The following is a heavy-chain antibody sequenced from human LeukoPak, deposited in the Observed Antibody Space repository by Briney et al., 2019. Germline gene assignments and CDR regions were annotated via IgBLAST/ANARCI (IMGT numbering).Heavy chain of an antibody. Sequence: ASVKDSCKASGYTFSDYHMHWVRQAPGQGPEWMGWINPNSAGTKYAQKFQGRVTMTWDTSISTAYMELSRLTSDDTAVYYCARHSKYANNWFDPWGQGTLVTVSA. CDR2: INPNSAGT. J-gene: IGHJ5*02. CDR1: GYTFSDYH. D-gene: IGHD4-11*01. CDR3: ARHSKYANNWFDP. V-gene: IGHV1-2*02.